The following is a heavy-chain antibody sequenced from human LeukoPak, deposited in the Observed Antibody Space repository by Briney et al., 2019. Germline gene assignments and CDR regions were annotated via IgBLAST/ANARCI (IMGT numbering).Heavy chain of an antibody. CDR1: GGSISSGSYY. D-gene: IGHD5-18*01. J-gene: IGHJ4*02. CDR3: ACGYSYGLFDY. CDR2: IYTSGST. V-gene: IGHV4-61*02. Sequence: SETLSLTCTVSGGSISSGSYYWSWIRQPAGKGLEWIGRIYTSGSTNYNPSLKSRVTISVDTSKNQFSLKLSSVTAADTAVYYCACGYSYGLFDYWGQGTLVTVSS.